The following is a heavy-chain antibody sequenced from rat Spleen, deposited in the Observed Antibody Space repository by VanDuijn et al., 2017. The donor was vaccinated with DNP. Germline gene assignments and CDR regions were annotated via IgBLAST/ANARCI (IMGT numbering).Heavy chain of an antibody. CDR3: ARPDY. Sequence: EAQLVESGGGLVQPGGSLQLSCAASAFTFSDYNMAWVRQAPEKGLEWVATISYDGTRTDYRDSVKGRFTVSRDNTKSTLYLQMDSLRSEDTANYYCARPDYWGQGVMVTVSS. CDR2: ISYDGTRT. V-gene: IGHV5-7*01. CDR1: AFTFSDYN. J-gene: IGHJ2*01.